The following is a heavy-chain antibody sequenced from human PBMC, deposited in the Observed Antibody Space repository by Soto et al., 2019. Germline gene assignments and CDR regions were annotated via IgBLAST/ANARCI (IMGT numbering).Heavy chain of an antibody. J-gene: IGHJ6*02. V-gene: IGHV1-69*08. CDR3: AIWSNWNPLYYRGMDV. D-gene: IGHD1-20*01. CDR1: GGAFTNYS. Sequence: ASVKVSCKVSGGAFTNYSLNWVRHAPGQGLEWLGGIIPLHNTSNYSLKLLGRGSVTADISSNTVYMHLSGLTSDDTATYYCAIWSNWNPLYYRGMDVWGQGTTVTVS. CDR2: IIPLHNTS.